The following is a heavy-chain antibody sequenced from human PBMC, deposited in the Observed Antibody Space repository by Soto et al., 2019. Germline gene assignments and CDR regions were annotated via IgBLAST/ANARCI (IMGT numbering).Heavy chain of an antibody. D-gene: IGHD2-2*01. V-gene: IGHV3-33*01. CDR2: IWYDGSNK. CDR1: GFTFSSYG. J-gene: IGHJ6*03. CDR3: ARDDCSSTSCRKYYYYYYMDV. Sequence: QVQLVESGGGVVQPGRSLRLSCAASGFTFSSYGMYWVRQAPGKGLEWVAVIWYDGSNKYYADSVKGRFTISRDNSKNTLYLQMNSLRAEDTAVYYCARDDCSSTSCRKYYYYYYMDVWGKGTTVTVSS.